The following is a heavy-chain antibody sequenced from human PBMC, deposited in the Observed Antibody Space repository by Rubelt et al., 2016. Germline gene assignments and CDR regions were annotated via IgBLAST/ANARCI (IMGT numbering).Heavy chain of an antibody. Sequence: QVQLVQSGAEVKKPGASVKVSCKASGYAFTSYAIHWVRQAPGQRLEWMGWINTGNGNTEYSLKFQGRVSSTRETTASTTYMELSSLRSEDTAVYYCATVLSGGINWFDPWGQGTLVTVSS. CDR2: INTGNGNT. D-gene: IGHD2-15*01. CDR1: GYAFTSYA. V-gene: IGHV1-3*04. CDR3: ATVLSGGINWFDP. J-gene: IGHJ5*02.